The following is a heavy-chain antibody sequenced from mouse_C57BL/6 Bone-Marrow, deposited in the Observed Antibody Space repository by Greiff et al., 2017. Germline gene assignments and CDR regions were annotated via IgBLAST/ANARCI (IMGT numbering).Heavy chain of an antibody. Sequence: EVQLQQPGPELVKPGASVKISCKASGYSFTDYNMNWVKQSNGKSLEWIGVINPNYGTTSYNQKFKSKATLTVDQSSSTAYMQLISLTSEDSADYYCTRRISYESYWGQGTPLTVSS. D-gene: IGHD2-3*01. J-gene: IGHJ2*01. CDR3: TRRISYESY. V-gene: IGHV1-39*01. CDR2: INPNYGTT. CDR1: GYSFTDYN.